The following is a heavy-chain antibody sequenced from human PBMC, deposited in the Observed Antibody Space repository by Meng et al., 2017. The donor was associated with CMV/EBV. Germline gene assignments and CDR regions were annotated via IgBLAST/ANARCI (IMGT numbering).Heavy chain of an antibody. CDR1: GFTFSSYA. Sequence: GRSLRLSCAASGFTFSSYAMHWVRQAPGKGLEYVSAISSNGGSTYYADSVKGRFTISRDNSKNTLYLQMGSLRAEDMAVYYCARAVIVVAPPEYWGQGTLVTVSS. V-gene: IGHV3-64*02. CDR2: ISSNGGST. D-gene: IGHD2-21*01. J-gene: IGHJ4*02. CDR3: ARAVIVVAPPEY.